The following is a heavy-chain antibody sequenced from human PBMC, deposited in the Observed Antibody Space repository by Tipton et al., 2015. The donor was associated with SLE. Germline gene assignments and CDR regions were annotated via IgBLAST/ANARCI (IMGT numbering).Heavy chain of an antibody. CDR2: IYTNENT. Sequence: TLSLTCTVSNYSLSSGYYWGWIRQPAGGGLEWIGRIYTNENTNYNPSLKSRVTMSVDTSKNHFSLKLRSVTAADTAVYYCARWAYDKGAFDIWGQGTMVTVSS. V-gene: IGHV4-61*02. CDR3: ARWAYDKGAFDI. J-gene: IGHJ3*02. CDR1: NYSLSSGYY. D-gene: IGHD3-22*01.